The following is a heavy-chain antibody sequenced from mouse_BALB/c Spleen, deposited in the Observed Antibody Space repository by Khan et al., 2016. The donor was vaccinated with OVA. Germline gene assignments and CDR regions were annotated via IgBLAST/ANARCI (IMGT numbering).Heavy chain of an antibody. J-gene: IGHJ2*01. CDR2: ISYSGST. CDR3: ARTARIKY. CDR1: GYSITSGYG. Sequence: DVKLQESGPGLVKPSQSLSLTCTVTGYSITSGYGWNWIRQFPGNKLEWMGYISYSGSTNYNPSLKSRISITRDTSKNQFFLQLKSVTTEDTATYYCARTARIKYWSQGTTLTVSS. V-gene: IGHV3-2*02. D-gene: IGHD1-2*01.